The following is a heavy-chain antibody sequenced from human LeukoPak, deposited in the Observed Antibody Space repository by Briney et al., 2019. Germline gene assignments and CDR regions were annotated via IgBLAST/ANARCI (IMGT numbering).Heavy chain of an antibody. Sequence: ASVKVSCKASGYTVSRYGISWVRQPPGQGPEGMGWISANNGNTDYAEKFQGRVTMTTDTSTRTTYMELRGLISDDTAVYYCARDRGGDYDHVWRTYRQTFLFDYWGQGTLVTVSS. V-gene: IGHV1-18*01. D-gene: IGHD3-16*02. CDR1: GYTVSRYG. CDR2: ISANNGNT. CDR3: ARDRGGDYDHVWRTYRQTFLFDY. J-gene: IGHJ4*02.